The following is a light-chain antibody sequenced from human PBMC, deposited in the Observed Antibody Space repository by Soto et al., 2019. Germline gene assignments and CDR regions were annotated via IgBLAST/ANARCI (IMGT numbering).Light chain of an antibody. V-gene: IGKV1-5*03. CDR2: KAS. CDR1: QSIDSW. CDR3: QQSYSTSWT. Sequence: DIHMTHSPSTLSASVGEIVTMTFRASQSIDSWLAWYQQKPGKAPKLLMYKASSLESGVPSRFSGTGSGTDFTLTISSLQPEDFAIYYCQQSYSTSWTFGQGTKVDIK. J-gene: IGKJ1*01.